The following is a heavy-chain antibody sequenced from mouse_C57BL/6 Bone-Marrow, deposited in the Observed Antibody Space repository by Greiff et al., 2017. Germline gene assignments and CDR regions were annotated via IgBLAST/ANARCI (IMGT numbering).Heavy chain of an antibody. CDR1: GYSFTGYY. D-gene: IGHD1-1*01. CDR3: AKTETTVVGYFDY. J-gene: IGHJ2*01. V-gene: IGHV1-31*01. CDR2: IYPYNGVS. Sequence: EVQGVESGPELVKPGASVKISCKASGYSFTGYYMHWVKQSHGNILDWIGYIYPYNGVSSYNQKFKGKATLTVDKSSSTAYMEFRSLTSEDSAVYYCAKTETTVVGYFDYWGQGTTLTVSS.